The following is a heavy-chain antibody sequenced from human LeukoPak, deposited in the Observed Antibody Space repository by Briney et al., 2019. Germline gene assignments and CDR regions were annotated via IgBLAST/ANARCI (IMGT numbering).Heavy chain of an antibody. J-gene: IGHJ6*03. CDR2: INHSGST. CDR1: GGSFSGYY. CDR3: ARGRYYMDV. Sequence: SETLSLTCAVYGGSFSGYYWSWIRQPPGKGLEWIGEINHSGSTNYNPSLKGRVTISVDTSKNQFSLKLSSVTAADTAVYYCARGRYYMDVWGKGTTVTVSS. V-gene: IGHV4-34*01.